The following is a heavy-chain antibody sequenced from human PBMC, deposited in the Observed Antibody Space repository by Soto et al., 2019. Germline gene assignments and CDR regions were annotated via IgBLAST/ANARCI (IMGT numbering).Heavy chain of an antibody. CDR3: AKDEGTVTTLVDANYYGMDV. V-gene: IGHV3-23*01. Sequence: EVQLLESGGGLVQPGGSLRLSCAASGFTFSSYAMSWVRQAPGKGLEWVSAISGSGGSTYYADSVKGRFTISRDNSKNTMYLQMNSLRAEDTAVYYCAKDEGTVTTLVDANYYGMDVWGQGTTVTVSS. D-gene: IGHD4-4*01. CDR1: GFTFSSYA. J-gene: IGHJ6*02. CDR2: ISGSGGST.